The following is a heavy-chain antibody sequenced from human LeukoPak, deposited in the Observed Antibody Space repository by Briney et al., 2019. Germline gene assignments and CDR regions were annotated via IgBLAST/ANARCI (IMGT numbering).Heavy chain of an antibody. CDR2: ISSNSDTT. CDR1: GFTLGDYD. CDR3: LTSSFDH. Sequence: GGSLRLSCAASGFTLGDYDIHWVRQAPGKGPEWVSSISSNSDTTAYAEPVKGRFTVSRDNTINSLYLQMDSLRVEDTALYYCLTSSFDHWGQGTLVTVSS. V-gene: IGHV3-9*01. J-gene: IGHJ4*02.